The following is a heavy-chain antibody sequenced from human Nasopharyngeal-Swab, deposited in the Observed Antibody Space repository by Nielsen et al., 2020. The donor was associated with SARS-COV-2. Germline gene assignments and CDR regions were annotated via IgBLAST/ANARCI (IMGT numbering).Heavy chain of an antibody. CDR3: ARDPDVDIVATDAFDI. V-gene: IGHV3-30-3*01. J-gene: IGHJ3*02. CDR1: GFTFSSYA. CDR2: ISYDGSNK. Sequence: GESLKISCAASGFTFSSYAMHWVRQAPGKGLEWVAVISYDGSNKYYADSVKGRFTISRDNSKYTLYLQMNSLRAEDTAVYYCARDPDVDIVATDAFDIWGQGTMVTVSS. D-gene: IGHD5-12*01.